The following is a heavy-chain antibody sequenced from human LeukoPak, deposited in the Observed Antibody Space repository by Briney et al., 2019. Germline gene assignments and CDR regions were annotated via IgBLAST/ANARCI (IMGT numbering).Heavy chain of an antibody. Sequence: GGSLRLSCAASGFTFSTFWMHWVRQDPGKGPVWVSGIKSDGSITTYADSVKGRFTISRDNAENTLYLQMNSLRAEDTAVYYCARGRYYGMDVWGQGTTVTVSS. V-gene: IGHV3-74*03. J-gene: IGHJ6*02. CDR2: IKSDGSIT. CDR1: GFTFSTFW. CDR3: ARGRYYGMDV.